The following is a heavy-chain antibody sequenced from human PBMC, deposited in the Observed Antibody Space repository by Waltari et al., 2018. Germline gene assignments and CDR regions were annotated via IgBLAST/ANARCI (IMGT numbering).Heavy chain of an antibody. CDR3: SISLRSGRN. CDR2: IDYDGSRT. CDR1: GVTLSEYW. V-gene: IGHV3-74*01. J-gene: IGHJ4*02. D-gene: IGHD1-26*01. Sequence: EVQLVESGGGLVQPGGSLRLACAASGVTLSEYWMLWVRQAPGNGLAWVSGIDYDGSRTYYADSVKGRFTIARDHANRRMFLQRNRLRVEGPAMYYCSISLRSGRNWGQGTVVTVSS.